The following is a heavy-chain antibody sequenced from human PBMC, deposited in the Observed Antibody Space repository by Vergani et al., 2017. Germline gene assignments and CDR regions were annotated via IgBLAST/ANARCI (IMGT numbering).Heavy chain of an antibody. CDR2: INHSGST. CDR3: ARTPNRVVMSRYYYYYGIDV. CDR1: GGSFSGYY. J-gene: IGHJ6*02. V-gene: IGHV4-34*01. Sequence: QVQLQQWGAGLLKPSETLSLTCAVYGGSFSGYYWSWIRQPPGKGLEWIGEINHSGSTNYNPSLKSRVTISVDTSKNQFSLKLSSVTAADTAVYYCARTPNRVVMSRYYYYYGIDVWGQGP. D-gene: IGHD3-3*01.